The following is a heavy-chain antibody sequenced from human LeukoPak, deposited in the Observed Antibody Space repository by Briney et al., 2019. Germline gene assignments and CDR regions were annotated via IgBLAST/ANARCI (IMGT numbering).Heavy chain of an antibody. V-gene: IGHV4-34*01. CDR2: INHSGGT. CDR1: GGSFSGYY. J-gene: IGHJ4*02. Sequence: SETLSLTCAVYGGSFSGYYWSRIRQPPGKGLEWIGEINHSGGTNYNPSLKSRVTISVDTSKNQFSLNLSSVTAADTAMYYCARAVGTSRNFFDYWGQGTLVTVSS. CDR3: ARAVGTSRNFFDY. D-gene: IGHD4-23*01.